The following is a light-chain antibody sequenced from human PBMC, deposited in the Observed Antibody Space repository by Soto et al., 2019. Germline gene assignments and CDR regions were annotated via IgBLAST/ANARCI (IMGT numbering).Light chain of an antibody. Sequence: DIQMTQSPSSLSASVGDRVTITCRASQDINNYLAWYQQRPGKVPKLLVYAASTLQSGVPSRFSGSGSWTDFTLTISSLQPEDVASYYCQKYDIAPRTFGGGTRVEVK. CDR2: AAS. J-gene: IGKJ4*01. CDR1: QDINNY. CDR3: QKYDIAPRT. V-gene: IGKV1-27*01.